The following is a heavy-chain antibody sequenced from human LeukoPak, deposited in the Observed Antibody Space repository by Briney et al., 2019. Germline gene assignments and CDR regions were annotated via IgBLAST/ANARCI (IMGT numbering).Heavy chain of an antibody. J-gene: IGHJ4*02. Sequence: PSETLSLTCAVSGGSISSYYWSWIRQPPGKGLEWIGYIYTSGSTNYNPSLKSRVTISVDTSKNQFSLKLSSVTAADTAVYYCARHLSYSSSSGAQYFDYWGQGTLVTASS. CDR3: ARHLSYSSSSGAQYFDY. D-gene: IGHD6-6*01. V-gene: IGHV4-4*09. CDR2: IYTSGST. CDR1: GGSISSYY.